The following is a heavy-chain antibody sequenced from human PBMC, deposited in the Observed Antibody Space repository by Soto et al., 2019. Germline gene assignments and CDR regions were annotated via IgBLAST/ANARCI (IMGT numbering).Heavy chain of an antibody. V-gene: IGHV3-64D*06. CDR2: STYVGGTP. CDR3: VKDYSHGRFPDY. D-gene: IGHD1-26*01. J-gene: IGHJ4*02. CDR1: GFNLKDYG. Sequence: EVDLVESGGGLVQPGGSLRLSCSASGFNLKDYGMHWVRQAPGTGLEQVAASTYVGGTPYYVESVKGRFTVSRDNSKNTLYLQMGSLRPEDTAIYFCVKDYSHGRFPDYWGQGTLVTVSS.